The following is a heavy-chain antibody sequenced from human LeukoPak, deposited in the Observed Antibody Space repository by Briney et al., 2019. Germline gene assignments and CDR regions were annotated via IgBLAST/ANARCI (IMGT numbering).Heavy chain of an antibody. Sequence: GGSLRLSCAASGFTVSSNYMSWVRQAPGKGLEWVSVIYSGGSTYYADSVKGRFTISRDNSKNTLYLQMNSLRAEDTAVHYCARDRPSDGYNGAFDIWGQGTMVTVSS. V-gene: IGHV3-53*01. CDR3: ARDRPSDGYNGAFDI. J-gene: IGHJ3*02. CDR1: GFTVSSNY. CDR2: IYSGGST. D-gene: IGHD5-24*01.